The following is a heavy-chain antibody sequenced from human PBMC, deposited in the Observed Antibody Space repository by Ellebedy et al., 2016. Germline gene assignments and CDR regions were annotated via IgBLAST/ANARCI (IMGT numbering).Heavy chain of an antibody. CDR2: IYPGDSDT. CDR1: GYSFTTHW. CDR3: ARHCSGGSCSGSLDV. Sequence: GESLKISXKASGYSFTTHWVAWVRQMPGKGLEWMAIIYPGDSDTRYSPSFRGQVTISADKSITTAYLQWSSLKASDSALYYCARHCSGGSCSGSLDVWGQGTLVTVSS. J-gene: IGHJ4*02. V-gene: IGHV5-51*01. D-gene: IGHD2-15*01.